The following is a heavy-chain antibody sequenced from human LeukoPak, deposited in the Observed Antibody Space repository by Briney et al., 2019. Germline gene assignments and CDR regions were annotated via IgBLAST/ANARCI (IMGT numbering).Heavy chain of an antibody. V-gene: IGHV3-48*03. CDR1: GFTFSSYE. D-gene: IGHD3-10*02. CDR3: AELGITTIGGV. CDR2: ISSSGSTI. J-gene: IGHJ6*04. Sequence: GGSLRLSCAAFGFTFSSYEMNWVRQAPGKGLEWVSYISSSGSTIYYADSVKGRFTISRDNAKNSLYLQMNSLRAEDTAVYYCAELGITTIGGVWGKGTTVTISS.